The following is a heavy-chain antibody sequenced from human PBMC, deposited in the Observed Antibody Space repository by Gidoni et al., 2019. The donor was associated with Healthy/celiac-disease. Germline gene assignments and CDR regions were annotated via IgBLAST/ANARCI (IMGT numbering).Heavy chain of an antibody. D-gene: IGHD5-18*01. V-gene: IGHV4-39*01. CDR2: IYYSGST. CDR1: GGSISSSSYY. CDR3: ARLRSVDTVPLEY. J-gene: IGHJ4*02. Sequence: QLQLQESGPGLVKPSETLSLTCTVSGGSISSSSYYWGWIRQPPGKGLEWIGSIYYSGSTYYNPSLKSRVTISVDTSKNQFSLKLSSVTAADTAVYYCARLRSVDTVPLEYWGQGTLVTVSS.